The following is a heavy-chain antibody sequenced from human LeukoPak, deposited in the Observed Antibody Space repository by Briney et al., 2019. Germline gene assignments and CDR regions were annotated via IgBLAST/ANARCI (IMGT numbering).Heavy chain of an antibody. CDR3: ARDSYYDYVWGSYRYDWYFDY. V-gene: IGHV1-46*03. Sequence: ASVKVSCKASGYTFTSYYMHWVRQAPGQGLEWMGIINPSGGSTSYAQKFQGRVTMTRDTSTSTVYMELSSLRSEDTAVCYCARDSYYDYVWGSYRYDWYFDYWGQGTLVTVSS. CDR1: GYTFTSYY. CDR2: INPSGGST. J-gene: IGHJ4*02. D-gene: IGHD3-16*02.